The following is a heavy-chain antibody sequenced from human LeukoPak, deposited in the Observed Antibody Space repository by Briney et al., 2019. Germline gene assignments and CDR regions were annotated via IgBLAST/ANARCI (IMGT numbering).Heavy chain of an antibody. CDR3: ARGEVPAAKPVRY. V-gene: IGHV4-34*01. Sequence: PSETLSLTCAVYGGSFSGYYWSWIRQPPGKGLEWIGEINHSGSTNYNPSLKSRVTISVDTSKNQFSLKLSSVTAADTAVYYCARGEVPAAKPVRYWGQGTLVTVSS. D-gene: IGHD2-2*01. CDR1: GGSFSGYY. CDR2: INHSGST. J-gene: IGHJ4*02.